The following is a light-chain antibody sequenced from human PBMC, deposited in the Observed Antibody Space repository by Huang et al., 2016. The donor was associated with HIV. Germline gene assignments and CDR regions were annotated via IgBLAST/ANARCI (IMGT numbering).Light chain of an antibody. CDR3: MQGSDWPPYT. CDR1: QSLVYSDGNTY. Sequence: DVVMTQSPLSLPVTLGQPASLSCRSSQSLVYSDGNTYLTWFQQRPGHSPRRLIYKVSNRDSGVPDRVSGSGSGTDFTLKISRVEAEDVGVYYCMQGSDWPPYTFGQGTKLEIK. CDR2: KVS. V-gene: IGKV2-30*01. J-gene: IGKJ2*01.